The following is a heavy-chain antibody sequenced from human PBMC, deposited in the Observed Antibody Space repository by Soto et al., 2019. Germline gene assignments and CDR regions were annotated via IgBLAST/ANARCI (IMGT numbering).Heavy chain of an antibody. J-gene: IGHJ6*02. Sequence: QVQLVQSGAEVKKPGSSVKVSCKASGGNFRKYAISWVRQAPGQVLEWKGGMIPIYDTADYAQRVRGRVTMTADQSTITGYMELSSLTSDVPGVFFWARDLQMATLATYYYGMDVWGQGTTVTVSS. CDR3: ARDLQMATLATYYYGMDV. CDR2: MIPIYDTA. CDR1: GGNFRKYA. V-gene: IGHV1-69*12.